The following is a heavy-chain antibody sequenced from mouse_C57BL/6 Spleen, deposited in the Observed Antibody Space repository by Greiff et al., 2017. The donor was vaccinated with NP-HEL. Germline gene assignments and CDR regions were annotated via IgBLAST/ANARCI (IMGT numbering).Heavy chain of an antibody. J-gene: IGHJ3*01. CDR2: ISDGGSYT. D-gene: IGHD3-2*02. V-gene: IGHV5-4*01. CDR1: GFTFSSYA. Sequence: EVHLVESGGGLVKPGGSLKLSCAASGFTFSSYAMSWVRQTPEKRLEWVATISDGGSYTYYPDNVKGRFTISRDNAKNNLYLQMSHLKSEDTAMYYCARAAQAKGGFAYWGQGTLVTVSA. CDR3: ARAAQAKGGFAY.